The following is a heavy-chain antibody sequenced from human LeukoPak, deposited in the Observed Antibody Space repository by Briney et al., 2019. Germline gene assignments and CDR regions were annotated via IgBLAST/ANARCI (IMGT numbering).Heavy chain of an antibody. CDR3: ATGSWYPSDY. Sequence: GGSLRLSCAASGFTFSDYYMSWIRQAPGKGLEWVSHISSSGSTKYYVDSVKGRFTISRDNAKNSLYLQMNSLRAEDTALYYCATGSWYPSDYWGQGTLVTVSS. CDR2: ISSSGSTK. J-gene: IGHJ4*02. CDR1: GFTFSDYY. V-gene: IGHV3-11*01. D-gene: IGHD6-13*01.